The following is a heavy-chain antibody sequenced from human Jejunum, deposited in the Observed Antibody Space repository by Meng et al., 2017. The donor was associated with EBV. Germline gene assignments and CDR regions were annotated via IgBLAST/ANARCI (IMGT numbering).Heavy chain of an antibody. Sequence: EVPLFEFGGGLVQPGGSLRLYCVASGFTFSDYAMSWVRQAPRKGLEWVSTISNSGGNTHYADSVKGRFTISRDNSKNTLYLQMNSLRAEDTAVYYCTKDVGVVLFDYWGQGTLVTVSS. J-gene: IGHJ4*02. CDR3: TKDVGVVLFDY. CDR1: GFTFSDYA. CDR2: ISNSGGNT. V-gene: IGHV3-23*01. D-gene: IGHD2-8*01.